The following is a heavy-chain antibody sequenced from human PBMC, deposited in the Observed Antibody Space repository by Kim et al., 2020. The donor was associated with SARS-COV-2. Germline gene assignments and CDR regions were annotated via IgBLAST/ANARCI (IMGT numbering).Heavy chain of an antibody. Sequence: GGSLRLSCAASGFTVSSNYMNWVRQAPGKGLEWVSVIYSGGSTYYADSVKGRFTISSDNSKNTLYLQMNSLRAEDTAVYYFARGYGSGSYYNLGRYYYGMDVWGQGTTVTVSS. D-gene: IGHD3-10*01. CDR3: ARGYGSGSYYNLGRYYYGMDV. J-gene: IGHJ6*02. CDR1: GFTVSSNY. CDR2: IYSGGST. V-gene: IGHV3-53*01.